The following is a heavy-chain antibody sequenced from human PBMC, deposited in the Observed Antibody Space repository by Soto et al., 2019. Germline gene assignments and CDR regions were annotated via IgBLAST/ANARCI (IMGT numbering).Heavy chain of an antibody. J-gene: IGHJ6*02. D-gene: IGHD2-2*03. CDR2: ISSSSSYI. Sequence: GSLRLSCAASGFTFSSYSMNWVRQAPGKGLEWVSSISSSSSYIYYADSVKGRFTISRDNAKNSLYLQMNSLRAEDTAVYYCARDPPKVGLRNSYYYGMDVWGQGTTVTVSS. V-gene: IGHV3-21*01. CDR3: ARDPPKVGLRNSYYYGMDV. CDR1: GFTFSSYS.